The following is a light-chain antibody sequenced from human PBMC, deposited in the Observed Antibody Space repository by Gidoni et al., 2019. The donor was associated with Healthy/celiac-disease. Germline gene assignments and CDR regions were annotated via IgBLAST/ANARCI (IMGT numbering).Light chain of an antibody. CDR3: QQYYSTPLT. V-gene: IGKV4-1*01. Sequence: DIVMTQSPDSLAVSLGERATINCKYSQSVLYSSNNKNYLAWYQQKPGQPPKLLIYWASTRESGVPDRFSGSGSGTDFTLTIISLQAEDVAVYYCQQYYSTPLTFGQGTRLEIK. J-gene: IGKJ5*01. CDR1: QSVLYSSNNKNY. CDR2: WAS.